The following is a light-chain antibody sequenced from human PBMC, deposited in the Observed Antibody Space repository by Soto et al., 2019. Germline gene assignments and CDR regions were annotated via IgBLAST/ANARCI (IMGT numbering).Light chain of an antibody. CDR2: EVF. Sequence: DVVMTQTPLSLSVTPGQPASISCKSSQSLLHTDGKTYLNWYLQKPGHPPQLLIYEVFNRFSGVPDRLSGSGSGTDFTLKISRVEAEDVGTYYCMQTIQPPLTFGGGTKVEI. CDR3: MQTIQPPLT. J-gene: IGKJ4*01. CDR1: QSLLHTDGKTY. V-gene: IGKV2D-29*01.